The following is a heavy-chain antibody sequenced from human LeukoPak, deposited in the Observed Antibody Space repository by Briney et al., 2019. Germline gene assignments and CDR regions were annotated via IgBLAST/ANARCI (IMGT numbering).Heavy chain of an antibody. J-gene: IGHJ6*03. Sequence: ASVKVSCKASGYSFISYGITWVRQAPGQGLEWMGWISVYNGNTNYVQKLQGRVTMTTDTSTSTAYMELRSLRSDDTAVYYCARARGGSYYYSYMDVWGKGTTVTVSS. CDR1: GYSFISYG. CDR3: ARARGGSYYYSYMDV. D-gene: IGHD3-16*01. V-gene: IGHV1-18*01. CDR2: ISVYNGNT.